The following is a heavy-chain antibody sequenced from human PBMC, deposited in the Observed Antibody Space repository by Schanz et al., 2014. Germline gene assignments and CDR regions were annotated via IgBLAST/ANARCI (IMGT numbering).Heavy chain of an antibody. CDR3: ARDQSPYTNSSDVRYFDY. CDR2: IIPIPGIV. CDR1: GGTFSTYP. Sequence: QVQLVQSGAEMKKPGSSMKVSCKASGGTFSTYPINWLRQAPGQGLEWMGRIIPIPGIVNYAQRFQDRVSITADKAASSAYMELSSLRSDDTAVYYGARDQSPYTNSSDVRYFDYWGQGSLVTVSS. V-gene: IGHV1-69*09. D-gene: IGHD6-6*01. J-gene: IGHJ4*02.